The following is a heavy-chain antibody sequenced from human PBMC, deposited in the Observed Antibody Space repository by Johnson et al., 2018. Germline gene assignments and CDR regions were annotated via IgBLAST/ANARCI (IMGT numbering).Heavy chain of an antibody. J-gene: IGHJ3*02. D-gene: IGHD5-24*01. CDR1: GFTVSSNY. CDR3: ARGVATISWGAFDI. V-gene: IGHV3-53*01. Sequence: VQLVESGGGLIQPGGSLRLSCAASGFTVSSNYMSWVRQAPGKGLEWVSVIYSGGSTYYADSVKGRFTISRDNSKNTLYLQMNSLRAEDTAGYYCARGVATISWGAFDIWGQGTMVTVSS. CDR2: IYSGGST.